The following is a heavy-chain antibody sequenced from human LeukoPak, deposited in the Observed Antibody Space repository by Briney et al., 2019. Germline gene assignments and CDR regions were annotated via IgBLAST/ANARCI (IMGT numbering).Heavy chain of an antibody. CDR3: SRVNPSSGSYYDAFDI. Sequence: ASVKVSCKASGGTFSSYAISWVRQAPGQELEWMGGIIPIFGTANYAQKFQGRVTITTDESTSTAYMELSSLRSEDTAVYYCSRVNPSSGSYYDAFDIWGQGTMVTVSS. D-gene: IGHD1-26*01. CDR2: IIPIFGTA. J-gene: IGHJ3*02. CDR1: GGTFSSYA. V-gene: IGHV1-69*05.